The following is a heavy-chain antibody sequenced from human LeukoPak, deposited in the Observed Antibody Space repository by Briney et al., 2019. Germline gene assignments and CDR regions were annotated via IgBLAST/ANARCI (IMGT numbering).Heavy chain of an antibody. CDR2: ISGSGGST. CDR1: GITFSSYA. CDR3: ARRYYDILTGYCKSPTVDY. Sequence: GGSLRLSCAASGITFSSYAMSWVRQAPGKGLEWVSTISGSGGSTYYADSVKGRFTISRDNSKNTLYLQMNSLRAEDTAVYYCARRYYDILTGYCKSPTVDYWGQGTLVTVSS. D-gene: IGHD3-9*01. V-gene: IGHV3-23*01. J-gene: IGHJ4*02.